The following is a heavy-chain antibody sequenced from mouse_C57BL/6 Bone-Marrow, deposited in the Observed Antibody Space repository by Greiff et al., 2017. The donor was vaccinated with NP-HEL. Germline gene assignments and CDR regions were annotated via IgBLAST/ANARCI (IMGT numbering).Heavy chain of an antibody. Sequence: VKLQESGPGLVQPSQSLSITCTVSGFSLTSYGVHWVRQSPGKGLEWLGVIWSGGSTDYNAAFISRLSISKDNSKSQVFFKMNSLQADDTAIYYCAIYYGNYHYYAMDYWGQGTSVTVSS. D-gene: IGHD2-1*01. CDR2: IWSGGST. J-gene: IGHJ4*01. CDR3: AIYYGNYHYYAMDY. CDR1: GFSLTSYG. V-gene: IGHV2-2*01.